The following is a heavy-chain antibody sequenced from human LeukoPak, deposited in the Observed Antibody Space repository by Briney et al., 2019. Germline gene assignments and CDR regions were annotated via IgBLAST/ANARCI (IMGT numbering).Heavy chain of an antibody. CDR2: ISRSGVAT. J-gene: IGHJ6*04. CDR3: AELGITMIGGV. V-gene: IGHV3-23*01. D-gene: IGHD3-10*02. Sequence: LSGGSLRLSCAASGFTFTSFAMSWVRQAPGKGLEWVSTISRSGVATYYANSVKGRFTISRDNSKNTVYLQMNSLRAEDTAVYYCAELGITMIGGVWGKGTTVTISS. CDR1: GFTFTSFA.